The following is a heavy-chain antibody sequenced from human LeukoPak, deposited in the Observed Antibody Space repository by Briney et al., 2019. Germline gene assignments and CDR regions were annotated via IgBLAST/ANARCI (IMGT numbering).Heavy chain of an antibody. J-gene: IGHJ3*02. Sequence: RASVKVSCKASGYTFTSYGISWVRQAPGQGLEWMGWISAYNGNTNYAQQLQGRVTMTTHTSTSTAYMELRSLRSDDTAVYYCARGSLYYDDSSGHYAFDIWGQGTMVTVSS. CDR3: ARGSLYYDDSSGHYAFDI. CDR2: ISAYNGNT. D-gene: IGHD3-22*01. CDR1: GYTFTSYG. V-gene: IGHV1-18*01.